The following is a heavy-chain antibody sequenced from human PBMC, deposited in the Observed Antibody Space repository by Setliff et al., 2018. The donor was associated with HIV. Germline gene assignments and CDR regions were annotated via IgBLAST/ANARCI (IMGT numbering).Heavy chain of an antibody. V-gene: IGHV4-34*01. Sequence: SKTLSLTCTVYGGSFSNYYTNWIRQPPGKGLEWIGELSPSGTTRSNPSLQSRVTISLDTSNNQFSLKLTSVTAADTAMYYCASFFVTTVTNQDYWGQGTPVTAPQ. J-gene: IGHJ4*02. CDR2: LSPSGTT. CDR1: GGSFSNYY. D-gene: IGHD4-17*01. CDR3: ASFFVTTVTNQDY.